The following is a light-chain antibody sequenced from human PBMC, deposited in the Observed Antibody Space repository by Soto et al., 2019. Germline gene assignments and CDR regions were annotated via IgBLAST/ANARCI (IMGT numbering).Light chain of an antibody. Sequence: EVVMTQSPAALSVSPGERATLSCRASQSINSNLAWYQQKPGQAPRLLVYGASTMATGIPARFSGTGSGTEFTLTISSLQSEGFAVYYCQQYNTWPGWTFGQGTKVEIK. CDR3: QQYNTWPGWT. V-gene: IGKV3-15*01. J-gene: IGKJ1*01. CDR2: GAS. CDR1: QSINSN.